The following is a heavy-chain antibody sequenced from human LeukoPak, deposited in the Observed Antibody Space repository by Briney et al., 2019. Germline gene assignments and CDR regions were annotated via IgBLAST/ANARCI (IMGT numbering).Heavy chain of an antibody. Sequence: PSETLSLTCTVSGVSINTYFWSWIRQPPGKGLEWIGLLYPSGSTNYNPSLKSRVTISVDTSRTQFSLKLSSMTAADTAVYYCAGGHYPLEYWGQGTLVTVSS. CDR2: LYPSGST. J-gene: IGHJ4*02. D-gene: IGHD1-26*01. CDR3: AGGHYPLEY. CDR1: GVSINTYF. V-gene: IGHV4-59*01.